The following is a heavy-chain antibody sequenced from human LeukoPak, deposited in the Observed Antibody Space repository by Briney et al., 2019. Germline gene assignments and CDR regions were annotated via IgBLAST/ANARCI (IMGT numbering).Heavy chain of an antibody. J-gene: IGHJ4*02. D-gene: IGHD3-22*01. Sequence: ASVKVSCKASGYTFTGYHMHWVRQAPGQGLEWMGWINPNSGGTNYAQKFQGRVTMTRDTSTSTVYMELSSLRSEDTAVYYCARDDSPRRLLGVVVVTKGGPGYWGQGTLVTVSS. V-gene: IGHV1-2*02. CDR2: INPNSGGT. CDR3: ARDDSPRRLLGVVVVTKGGPGY. CDR1: GYTFTGYH.